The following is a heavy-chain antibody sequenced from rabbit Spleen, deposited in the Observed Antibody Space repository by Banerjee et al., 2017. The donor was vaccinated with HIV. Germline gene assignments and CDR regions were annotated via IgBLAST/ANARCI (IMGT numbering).Heavy chain of an antibody. D-gene: IGHD6-1*01. CDR3: ARGYSYGYPGYAYGTSYFNL. CDR2: IYGGSSGST. CDR1: GFDLSSYYY. Sequence: QEQLKETGGGLVKPEGSLTLTCKASGFDLSSYYYMCWVRQAPGKGLEWIACIYGGSSGSTYYASWAKGRFTISKTSSTTVTLQMTSLTAADTATYFCARGYSYGYPGYAYGTSYFNLWGQGTLVTVS. V-gene: IGHV1S45*01. J-gene: IGHJ4*01.